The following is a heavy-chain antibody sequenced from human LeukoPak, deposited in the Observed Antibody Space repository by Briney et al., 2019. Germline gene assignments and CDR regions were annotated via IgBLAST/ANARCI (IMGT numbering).Heavy chain of an antibody. D-gene: IGHD2-2*01. CDR1: GFTFSSYG. J-gene: IGHJ5*02. Sequence: GGSLRLSCAAAGFTFSSYGMSWVRQAPGKGLEWVSAISGSGGSTYYADSVKGRFTISRDNSKNTLYLQMNSLRAEDTAVYYCAKGTMPRGFDPWGQGTLVTVSS. CDR3: AKGTMPRGFDP. V-gene: IGHV3-23*01. CDR2: ISGSGGST.